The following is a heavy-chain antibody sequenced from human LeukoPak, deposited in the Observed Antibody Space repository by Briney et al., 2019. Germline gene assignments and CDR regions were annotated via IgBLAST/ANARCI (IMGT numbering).Heavy chain of an antibody. V-gene: IGHV3-7*01. D-gene: IGHD4-23*01. Sequence: TGGSLRLSCAASGFTFSSYWMTWVRQAPGKGLEWVANIKQDGSAKYYVDPVKGRFTISRDNAKNSLSLQMNSLRAEDTAVYYCARAFVSGNSDFGYWGQGTLVTVSS. J-gene: IGHJ4*02. CDR2: IKQDGSAK. CDR3: ARAFVSGNSDFGY. CDR1: GFTFSSYW.